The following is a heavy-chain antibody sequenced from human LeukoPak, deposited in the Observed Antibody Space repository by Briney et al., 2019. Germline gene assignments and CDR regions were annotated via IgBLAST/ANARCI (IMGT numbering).Heavy chain of an antibody. V-gene: IGHV1-46*01. Sequence: GASVKVSCKASGYTFTSYYMHWVRQAPGQGLEWVGIINPSGDPTTYAQKFQGRVTMTRDTSISTAYMELSRLRSDDTAVYYCARRYSSSWYGGDWDYWGQGTLVTVSS. CDR1: GYTFTSYY. CDR3: ARRYSSSWYGGDWDY. D-gene: IGHD6-13*01. J-gene: IGHJ4*02. CDR2: INPSGDPT.